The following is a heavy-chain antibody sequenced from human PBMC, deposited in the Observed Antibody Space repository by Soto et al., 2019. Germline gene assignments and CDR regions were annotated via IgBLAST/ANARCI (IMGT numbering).Heavy chain of an antibody. CDR2: IIPGLGTT. J-gene: IGHJ5*02. V-gene: IGHV1-69*06. CDR1: GGTFSNYA. CDR3: ARSMKVPVLTTAQKYWLAP. D-gene: IGHD1-1*01. Sequence: QVQLVQSGAEVKKPGSSVKVSCKASGGTFSNYAFSWVRQAPGQGLEWMGGIIPGLGTTDYAQKFQERVRLPANKPRSQAYLEPTSLKPQEPAAYYCARSMKVPVLTTAQKYWLAPWAPGLRVTAPS.